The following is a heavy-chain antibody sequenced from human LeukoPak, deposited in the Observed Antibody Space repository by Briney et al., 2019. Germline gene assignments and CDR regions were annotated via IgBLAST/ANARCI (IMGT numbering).Heavy chain of an antibody. D-gene: IGHD4-17*01. CDR2: IIPIFGTA. CDR3: ARDNGYGDYYFDY. Sequence: ASVNVSCKASGGTFSSYAISWVRQAPGQGLEWMGGIIPIFGTANYAQKFQGRVTITTDESTSTAYMELSSLRSEDTAVYYCARDNGYGDYYFDYWGQGTLVTVSS. J-gene: IGHJ4*02. CDR1: GGTFSSYA. V-gene: IGHV1-69*05.